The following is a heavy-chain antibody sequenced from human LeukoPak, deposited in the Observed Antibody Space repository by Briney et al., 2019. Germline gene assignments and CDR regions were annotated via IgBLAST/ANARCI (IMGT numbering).Heavy chain of an antibody. Sequence: SETLSLTCTVSGGSISSCYWSWIRQPPGKGLEWIGYIYYSGSTNYNPSLKSRVTISVDTSKNQFSLKLSSVTAADTAVYYCARHIVVVPAANKNWFDPWGQGTLVTASS. CDR1: GGSISSCY. CDR2: IYYSGST. D-gene: IGHD2-2*01. CDR3: ARHIVVVPAANKNWFDP. J-gene: IGHJ5*02. V-gene: IGHV4-59*08.